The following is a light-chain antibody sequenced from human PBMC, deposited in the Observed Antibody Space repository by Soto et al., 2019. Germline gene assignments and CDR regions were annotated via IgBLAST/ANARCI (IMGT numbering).Light chain of an antibody. CDR3: QSYDSSNHGV. J-gene: IGLJ3*02. CDR2: EDN. Sequence: NFMLTQPHSVSESPGKTVTISCTGSSGSIASNYVQWYQQRPGSAPTTVIYEDNQRPSGVPDRFSGSIDSSSNSASLTNSGLKTEDEADYYCQSYDSSNHGVFGGGTKLTVL. CDR1: SGSIASNY. V-gene: IGLV6-57*02.